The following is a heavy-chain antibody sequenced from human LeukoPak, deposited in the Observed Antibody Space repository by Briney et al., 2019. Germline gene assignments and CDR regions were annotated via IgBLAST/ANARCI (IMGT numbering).Heavy chain of an antibody. J-gene: IGHJ4*02. CDR3: ARGDKSCSSTSCSYGFDY. Sequence: SETLSLTCTVSGGSISSYYWSWIRQPPGKGLEWIGYIYYSGGTNYNPSLKSRVTISVDTSKNQFSLKLSSVTAADTAVYYCARGDKSCSSTSCSYGFDYWGQGTLVTVSS. V-gene: IGHV4-59*01. CDR1: GGSISSYY. D-gene: IGHD2-2*01. CDR2: IYYSGGT.